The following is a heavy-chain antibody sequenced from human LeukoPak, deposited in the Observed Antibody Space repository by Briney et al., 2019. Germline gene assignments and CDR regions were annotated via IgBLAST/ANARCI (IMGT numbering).Heavy chain of an antibody. CDR2: INHSGST. Sequence: SETLSLTCAVYGGSFSGYYWSWLPQPPGKGLEWIGEINHSGSTNYNPSLKSRVTISVDTSKNQFSLKLSSVNGADTAVYYCARGSGKASRWGQGTLVTVSS. V-gene: IGHV4-34*01. D-gene: IGHD1-14*01. CDR3: ARGSGKASR. CDR1: GGSFSGYY. J-gene: IGHJ4*02.